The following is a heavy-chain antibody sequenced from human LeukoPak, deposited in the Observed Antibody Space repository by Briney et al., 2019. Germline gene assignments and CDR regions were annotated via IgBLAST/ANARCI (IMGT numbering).Heavy chain of an antibody. CDR3: ARGAAAGGHYFDY. Sequence: SGTLSLSCAVYGGSFSGYYWSWIRQPPGKGLEWIGEINHSGSTNYNPSLKSRVTISVDTSNNQFSRKLSSVTAADTAVYYCARGAAAGGHYFDYWGQETLVTVSS. V-gene: IGHV4-34*01. D-gene: IGHD6-13*01. CDR2: INHSGST. CDR1: GGSFSGYY. J-gene: IGHJ4*02.